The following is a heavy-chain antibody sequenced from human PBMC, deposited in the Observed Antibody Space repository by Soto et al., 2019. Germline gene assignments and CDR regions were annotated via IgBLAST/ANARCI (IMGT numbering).Heavy chain of an antibody. D-gene: IGHD3-3*01. V-gene: IGHV1-46*01. J-gene: IGHJ4*02. CDR2: INPSDGST. CDR1: GYTFTSYY. Sequence: ASVKVSCKASGYTFTSYYMHWVRQAPGQGLEWMGIINPSDGSTTYAQKFQGRVTMTRDTSTSTVYMELSSLRFEDTAVYYCARDGDFWRWDYWGQGSQVTVSS. CDR3: ARDGDFWRWDY.